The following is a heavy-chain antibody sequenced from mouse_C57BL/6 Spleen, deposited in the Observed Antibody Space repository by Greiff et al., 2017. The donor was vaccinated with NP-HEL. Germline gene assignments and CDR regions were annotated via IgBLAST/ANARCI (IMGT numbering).Heavy chain of an antibody. V-gene: IGHV1-7*01. Sequence: QVQLKHSGAELAKPGASVKLSCKASGYTFTSYWMHWVKQRPGQGLEWIGYINPSSGYTKYNQKFKDKATLTADKSSSTAYMQLSSLTYEDSAVYDCARSDFNTVVATTKAMDYWGQGTSVTVSA. J-gene: IGHJ4*01. CDR3: ARSDFNTVVATTKAMDY. CDR2: INPSSGYT. CDR1: GYTFTSYW. D-gene: IGHD1-1*01.